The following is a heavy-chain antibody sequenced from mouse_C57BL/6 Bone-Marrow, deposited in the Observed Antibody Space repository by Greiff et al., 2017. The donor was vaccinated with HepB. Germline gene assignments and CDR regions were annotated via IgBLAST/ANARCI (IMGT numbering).Heavy chain of an antibody. CDR3: TGRYYYGSSFDY. Sequence: VQLQQSGAELVRPGASVKLSCTASGFNIKDDYMHWVKQRPEQGLEWIGWIDPENGDTEYASKFQGKATITADTSSNTAYLQLSSLTSEDTAVYYGTGRYYYGSSFDYWGQGTTLTVSS. D-gene: IGHD1-1*01. V-gene: IGHV14-4*01. CDR2: IDPENGDT. J-gene: IGHJ2*01. CDR1: GFNIKDDY.